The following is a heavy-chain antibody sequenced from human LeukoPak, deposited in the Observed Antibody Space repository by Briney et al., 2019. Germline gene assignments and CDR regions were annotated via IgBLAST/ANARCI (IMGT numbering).Heavy chain of an antibody. CDR2: ISDSGGST. Sequence: GGSLRLSCGASGFTFSSYGMSWVRQAPGKGLEWVSAISDSGGSTYYADSVKGRFTISRDNAKNTLYLQMNSLRAEDTAVYYCARCGVATRGFYYYYMDVWAREPWSPSP. CDR1: GFTFSSYG. D-gene: IGHD5-12*01. V-gene: IGHV3-23*01. CDR3: ARCGVATRGFYYYYMDV. J-gene: IGHJ6*03.